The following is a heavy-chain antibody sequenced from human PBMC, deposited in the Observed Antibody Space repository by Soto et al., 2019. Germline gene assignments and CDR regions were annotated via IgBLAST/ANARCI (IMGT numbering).Heavy chain of an antibody. J-gene: IGHJ6*02. Sequence: SETLSLTCTVSGGSISSSSYYWGWIRQPPGKGLEWIGSIYYSGSTYYNPSLKSRVTISVDTSKNQFSLKLSSVTAADTAVYYCARHSSGYDFWVSYYYGMDVWGQGTTVTVSS. V-gene: IGHV4-39*01. CDR3: ARHSSGYDFWVSYYYGMDV. CDR1: GGSISSSSYY. D-gene: IGHD5-12*01. CDR2: IYYSGST.